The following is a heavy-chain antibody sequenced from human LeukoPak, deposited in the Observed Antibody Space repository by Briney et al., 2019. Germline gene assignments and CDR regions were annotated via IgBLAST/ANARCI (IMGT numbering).Heavy chain of an antibody. Sequence: GGSLRLSCAASGFTVSSNYMSWVRQAPGKGLEWVSVIYSGGSTYYADSVKGRFTISTDNSKNPLYLQMNSLRAEDTAVYYCARYCSSTRGDYYYMDVWGKGTTVTVSS. D-gene: IGHD2-2*01. CDR2: IYSGGST. J-gene: IGHJ6*03. CDR1: GFTVSSNY. V-gene: IGHV3-66*02. CDR3: ARYCSSTRGDYYYMDV.